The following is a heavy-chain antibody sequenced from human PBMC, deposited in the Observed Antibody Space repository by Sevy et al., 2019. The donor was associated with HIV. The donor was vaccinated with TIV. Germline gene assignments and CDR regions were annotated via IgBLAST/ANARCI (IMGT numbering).Heavy chain of an antibody. Sequence: GGSLRLSCSASGFTFSNYAMHWVRQAPGNGLEYVSGLSSDNAGSTYYADSVNGRFTISRDNSKNTLYLQMSSLRTEDTAVYYCVKDRIETILWSKGDWFDPSGQGTLVTVSS. CDR3: VKDRIETILWSKGDWFDP. V-gene: IGHV3-64D*06. CDR1: GFTFSNYA. CDR2: LSSDNAGST. D-gene: IGHD3-9*01. J-gene: IGHJ5*02.